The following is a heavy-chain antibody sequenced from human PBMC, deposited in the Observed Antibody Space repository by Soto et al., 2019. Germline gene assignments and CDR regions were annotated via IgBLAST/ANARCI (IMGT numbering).Heavy chain of an antibody. CDR3: ARDRRSGLRNYGMDV. CDR2: ISYDGSNK. CDR1: GFTFSSYA. V-gene: IGHV3-30-3*01. Sequence: GGSLRLSCAASGFTFSSYAMHWVRQAPGKGLEWVAVISYDGSNKYYADSLKGRFTISRDNSKNTLYLQMNSLRAEDTAVYYCARDRRSGLRNYGMDVWGQGTTVTVSS. J-gene: IGHJ6*02. D-gene: IGHD6-19*01.